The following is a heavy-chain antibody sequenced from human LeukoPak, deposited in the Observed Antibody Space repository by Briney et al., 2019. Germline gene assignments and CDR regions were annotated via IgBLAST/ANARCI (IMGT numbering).Heavy chain of an antibody. CDR2: INHSGST. D-gene: IGHD3-10*01. CDR1: GGSFSGYY. CDR3: ARDNYYGSGSHYY. J-gene: IGHJ4*02. Sequence: SETLSLTCAVYGGSFSGYYWSWIRQPPGNGLEWIGEINHSGSTNYNPSLKSRVTISVDTSKNQFSLKLSSVTAADTAVYYCARDNYYGSGSHYYWGQGTLVTVSS. V-gene: IGHV4-34*01.